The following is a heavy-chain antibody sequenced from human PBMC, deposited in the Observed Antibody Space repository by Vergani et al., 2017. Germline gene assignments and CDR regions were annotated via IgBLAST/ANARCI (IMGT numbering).Heavy chain of an antibody. J-gene: IGHJ4*02. Sequence: QVQLVESGGGVVQPGRSLRLSCAASGFTFSSYAMHWVRQAPGKGREWGAVISYDGSNKYYADSVKGRFTISRDNSKSTLYLQMNSLRAEDTAVYYCARELATTFDYWGQGTLVTVSS. CDR3: ARELATTFDY. CDR2: ISYDGSNK. CDR1: GFTFSSYA. V-gene: IGHV3-30-3*01. D-gene: IGHD1-14*01.